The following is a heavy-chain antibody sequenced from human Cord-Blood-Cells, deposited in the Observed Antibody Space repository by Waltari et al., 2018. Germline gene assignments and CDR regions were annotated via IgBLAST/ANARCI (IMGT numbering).Heavy chain of an antibody. CDR3: ATLGGTPFDY. CDR2: ISSSGSTI. Sequence: EVQLVESGGGLVQPGGFLRLACAASGFTFSSYETNWVRQAPGKGLEWVSYISSSGSTIYYADSVKGRFTISRDNAKNSLYLQMNSLRAEDTAVYYCATLGGTPFDYWGQGTLVTVSS. CDR1: GFTFSSYE. D-gene: IGHD2-15*01. V-gene: IGHV3-48*03. J-gene: IGHJ4*02.